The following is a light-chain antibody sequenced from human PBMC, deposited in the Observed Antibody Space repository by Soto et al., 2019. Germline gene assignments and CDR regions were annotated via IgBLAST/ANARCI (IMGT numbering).Light chain of an antibody. CDR3: CSYAGGTSVV. CDR2: EDI. J-gene: IGLJ2*01. Sequence: QSALTQPASVSGSPGQSITISCTGTTGDIGRYNLVSWYQQYPGKAPKLILYEDIERPSGVSNRFSGSKSGNTASLTISGLLTEDEADYYCCSYAGGTSVVFGGGTKLTVL. CDR1: TGDIGRYNL. V-gene: IGLV2-23*01.